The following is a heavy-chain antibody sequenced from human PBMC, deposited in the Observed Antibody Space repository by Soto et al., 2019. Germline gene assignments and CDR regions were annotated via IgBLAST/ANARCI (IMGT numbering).Heavy chain of an antibody. CDR2: INHSGST. J-gene: IGHJ4*02. CDR1: GGSFSGYY. CDR3: ARGGEELLSQETYYFDY. V-gene: IGHV4-34*01. Sequence: SETLSLTCAVYGGSFSGYYWSWIRQPPGKGLEWIGEINHSGSTNYNPSLKSRVTISVDTSKNQFSLKLSSVTAADTAVYYCARGGEELLSQETYYFDYWGQGTLVTVSS. D-gene: IGHD1-26*01.